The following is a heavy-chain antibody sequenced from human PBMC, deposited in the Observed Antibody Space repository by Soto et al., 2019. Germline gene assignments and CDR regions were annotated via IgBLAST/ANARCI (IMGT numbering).Heavy chain of an antibody. Sequence: QVQLQESGPGLVKPSETLSLTCTVSGGSMTSYYWSWIRQPPGKGLEWIGFIYYTGNTKYNASLKIRVTISVDTSKNLFSLKLKSVTAADTAVYYCARRIIALEIFDYWGQGTVVTVSS. CDR2: IYYTGNT. J-gene: IGHJ4*02. CDR1: GGSMTSYY. D-gene: IGHD3-10*01. CDR3: ARRIIALEIFDY. V-gene: IGHV4-59*08.